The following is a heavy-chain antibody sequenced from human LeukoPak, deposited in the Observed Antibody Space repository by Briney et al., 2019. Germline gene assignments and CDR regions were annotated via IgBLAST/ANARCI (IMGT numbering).Heavy chain of an antibody. J-gene: IGHJ6*02. D-gene: IGHD4-17*01. CDR2: IYYSGST. CDR3: ARVPYGDYGGYCYGMDV. Sequence: SETLSLTCTVSGGSISSYYWSWIRQPPGKGLEWIGYIYYSGSTNYNPSLKSRVTISVDTSKNQFSLKLSSVTAADTAVYYCARVPYGDYGGYCYGMDVWGQGTTVTVSS. CDR1: GGSISSYY. V-gene: IGHV4-59*01.